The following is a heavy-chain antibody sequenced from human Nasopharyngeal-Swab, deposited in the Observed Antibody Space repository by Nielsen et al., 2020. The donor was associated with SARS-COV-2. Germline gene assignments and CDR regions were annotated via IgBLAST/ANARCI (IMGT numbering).Heavy chain of an antibody. Sequence: WIRQPPGKGLEWIGSIYYSGSTYYNPSLKSRVTISVDTSKNQFSLKLSSVTAADTAVYYCATERAIAVAGTFGAKFDYWGQGTTVTVSS. V-gene: IGHV4-39*01. CDR2: IYYSGST. J-gene: IGHJ4*03. CDR3: ATERAIAVAGTFGAKFDY. D-gene: IGHD6-19*01.